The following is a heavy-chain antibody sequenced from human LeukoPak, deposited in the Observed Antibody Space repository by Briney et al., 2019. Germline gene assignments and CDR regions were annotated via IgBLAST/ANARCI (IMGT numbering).Heavy chain of an antibody. CDR3: ARCSGWFSAFDI. J-gene: IGHJ3*02. CDR2: IYYSGST. D-gene: IGHD2-15*01. V-gene: IGHV4-59*01. Sequence: SETLSLTCTVSGGSISSYYWSWIRQPPGKGLEWIGCIYYSGSTNYNPSLKSRVTISVDTSKNQFSLKLSSVTAADTAVYYCARCSGWFSAFDIWGQGTMVTVSS. CDR1: GGSISSYY.